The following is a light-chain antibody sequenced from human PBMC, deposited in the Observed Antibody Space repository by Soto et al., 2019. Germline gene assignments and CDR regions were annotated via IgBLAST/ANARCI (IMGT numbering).Light chain of an antibody. J-gene: IGKJ1*01. Sequence: EIVLTQSPGTLSLSPGESATLSCRASQSVGSNYLAWYQQRPGQPPNLLIFGASHRAPDIPDRFSGSGSGTDFTLTISRLEPEDFAVYYCQQYGTSIQTFGQGTKVEIK. CDR2: GAS. CDR1: QSVGSNY. V-gene: IGKV3-20*01. CDR3: QQYGTSIQT.